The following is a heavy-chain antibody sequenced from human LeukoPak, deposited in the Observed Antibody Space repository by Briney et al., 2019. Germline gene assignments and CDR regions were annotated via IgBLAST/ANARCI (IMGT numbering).Heavy chain of an antibody. V-gene: IGHV1-58*02. Sequence: GTSVKVSCKASGFTFTSSAMHWGRHPRGQRLEWIGWIVVGSGNTNYAQKFQERVTITRDMSTSTVYMELSSLRSEDTAVYYCAAREMAVSYYFDYWGQGTLVTVSS. CDR2: IVVGSGNT. J-gene: IGHJ4*02. D-gene: IGHD5-24*01. CDR1: GFTFTSSA. CDR3: AAREMAVSYYFDY.